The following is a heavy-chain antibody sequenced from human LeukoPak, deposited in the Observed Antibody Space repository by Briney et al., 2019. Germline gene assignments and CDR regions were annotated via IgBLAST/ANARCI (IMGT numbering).Heavy chain of an antibody. V-gene: IGHV1-69*05. CDR1: GGTFSSYA. CDR3: ARETPKYYDILTGSEKGNWFDP. CDR2: IIPIFGTA. D-gene: IGHD3-9*01. J-gene: IGHJ5*02. Sequence: GASVKVSCKASGGTFSSYAISWVRQAPGQGLEWMGGIIPIFGTANYAQKFQGRVTITTDEPTSTAYMELSSLRSEDTAVYYCARETPKYYDILTGSEKGNWFDPWGQGTLVTVSS.